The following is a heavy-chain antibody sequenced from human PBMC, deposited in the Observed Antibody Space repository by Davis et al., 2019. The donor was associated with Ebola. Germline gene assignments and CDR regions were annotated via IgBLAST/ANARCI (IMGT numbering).Heavy chain of an antibody. CDR2: IWYDGSNK. CDR3: ARDGLNDFWSGSQNWFDP. V-gene: IGHV3-33*01. Sequence: GESLKISCAASGFTFSSYGTHWVRQAPGKGLEWVAVIWYDGSNKYYADSVKGRFTISRDNSKNTLYLQMNSLRAEDTAVYYCARDGLNDFWSGSQNWFDPWGQGTLVTVSS. J-gene: IGHJ5*02. CDR1: GFTFSSYG. D-gene: IGHD3-3*01.